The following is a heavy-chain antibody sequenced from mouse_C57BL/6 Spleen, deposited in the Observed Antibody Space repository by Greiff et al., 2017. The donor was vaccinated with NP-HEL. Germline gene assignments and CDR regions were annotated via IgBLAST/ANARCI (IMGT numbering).Heavy chain of an antibody. Sequence: DVKLQESGPGLVKPSQSLSLTCSVTGYSITSGYYWNWIRQFPGNKLEWMGYISYDGSNNYNPSLKNRISITRDTSKNQFFLKLNSVTTEDTATYYCARDRGVYSFYFDYWGQGTTLTVSS. D-gene: IGHD2-1*01. CDR2: ISYDGSN. J-gene: IGHJ2*01. CDR1: GYSITSGYY. CDR3: ARDRGVYSFYFDY. V-gene: IGHV3-6*01.